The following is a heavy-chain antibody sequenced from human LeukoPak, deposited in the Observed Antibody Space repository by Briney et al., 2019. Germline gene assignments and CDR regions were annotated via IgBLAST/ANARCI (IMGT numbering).Heavy chain of an antibody. CDR3: ATSDFYGSGRGGVSPSDY. D-gene: IGHD3-10*01. Sequence: PGGSLRLSCSASGFTFSSYWMSWVRQAPGKGLEWVAEIIQDGSAKYYVDSVKGRFTISRDNDKTSLYLQMNGLRAEDTALYYCATSDFYGSGRGGVSPSDYWGQGTLVTVSS. V-gene: IGHV3-7*01. CDR2: IIQDGSAK. J-gene: IGHJ4*02. CDR1: GFTFSSYW.